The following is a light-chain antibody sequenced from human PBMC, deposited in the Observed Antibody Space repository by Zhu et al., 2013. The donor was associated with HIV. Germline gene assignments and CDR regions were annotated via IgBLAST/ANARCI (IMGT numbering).Light chain of an antibody. V-gene: IGKV1-39*01. CDR2: QTS. CDR1: QTITTY. Sequence: DIQMTQSPSSLSQSVGDRVTITCRASQTITTYLNWYQQKAGEAPRLLMSQTSRLQSGVPSRFSGSGSGTDFTLTISSLQPEDFATYYCQQSRSTPLTFGGGTKVETK. J-gene: IGKJ4*01. CDR3: QQSRSTPLT.